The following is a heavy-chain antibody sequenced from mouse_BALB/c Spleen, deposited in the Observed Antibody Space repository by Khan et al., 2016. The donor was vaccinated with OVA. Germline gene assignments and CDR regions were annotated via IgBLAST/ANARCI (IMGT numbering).Heavy chain of an antibody. Sequence: QIQLVQSGPELKKPGETVKISCKASGYTFTNYGMNWVKQAPGKGLKWMGWINTYTGEPTYADDFKGRFAFSLETSASTAYLQINNLKNEDTAKYFCATKYYRYDGMDYWDQGTSVTVSS. D-gene: IGHD2-14*01. V-gene: IGHV9-3-1*01. J-gene: IGHJ4*01. CDR2: INTYTGEP. CDR3: ATKYYRYDGMDY. CDR1: GYTFTNYG.